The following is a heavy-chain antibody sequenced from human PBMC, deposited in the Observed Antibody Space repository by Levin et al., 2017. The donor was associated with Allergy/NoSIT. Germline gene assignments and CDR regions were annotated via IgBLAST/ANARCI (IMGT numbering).Heavy chain of an antibody. J-gene: IGHJ6*02. V-gene: IGHV3-48*01. D-gene: IGHD6-6*01. CDR3: ARDLGTARGGMDV. CDR1: GFTFRTSG. Sequence: SGGSLRLSCAASGFTFRTSGMNWVRQAPGKGLEWLSYISGDGKNKYYADSVKGRFTISRDNAENSLSLQMNSLGAEDTAIYYCARDLGTARGGMDVWGQGTTVIVSS. CDR2: ISGDGKNK.